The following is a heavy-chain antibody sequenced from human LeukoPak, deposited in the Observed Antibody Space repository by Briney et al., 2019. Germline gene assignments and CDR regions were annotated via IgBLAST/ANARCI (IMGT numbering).Heavy chain of an antibody. Sequence: ASVKVSCKASGYTFTGYYMHWVRQAPGQGLEWMGWINPNSGGTNYAQKFQGRVTMTRDTSISTAYMELSRLRSDDTAVYYCARVATIFGVVMEYYYYYMDVWGKGTTVTVSS. CDR3: ARVATIFGVVMEYYYYYMDV. V-gene: IGHV1-2*02. D-gene: IGHD3-3*01. CDR2: INPNSGGT. CDR1: GYTFTGYY. J-gene: IGHJ6*03.